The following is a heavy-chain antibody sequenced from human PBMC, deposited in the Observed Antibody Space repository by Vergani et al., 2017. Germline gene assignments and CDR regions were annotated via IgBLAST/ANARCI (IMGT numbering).Heavy chain of an antibody. Sequence: QVQLVQSGAEVQKPGASVKVSCKASGYTFTGYYMHWVRQAPGQGLEWRGWINPNSGGTNYAQKFQGWVTMTRDTSISTAYMELSRLRSDDTAVYYCARADSSGWPHYFDYWGQGTLVTVSS. CDR3: ARADSSGWPHYFDY. J-gene: IGHJ4*02. CDR2: INPNSGGT. D-gene: IGHD6-19*01. CDR1: GYTFTGYY. V-gene: IGHV1-2*04.